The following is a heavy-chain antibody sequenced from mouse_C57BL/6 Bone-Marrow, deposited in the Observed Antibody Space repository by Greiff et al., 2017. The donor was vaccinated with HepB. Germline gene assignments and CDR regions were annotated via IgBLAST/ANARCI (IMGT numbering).Heavy chain of an antibody. V-gene: IGHV1-19*01. D-gene: IGHD2-4*01. CDR2: INPYNGGT. Sequence: EVQLQQSGPVLVKPGASVKMSCKASGYTFTDYYMNWVKQSHGKSLEWIGVINPYNGGTSYNQKFKGKATLTVDKSSSTAYMELNSLTSEDSAVYYCARRGLPSWFAYWGQGTLVTVSA. J-gene: IGHJ3*01. CDR3: ARRGLPSWFAY. CDR1: GYTFTDYY.